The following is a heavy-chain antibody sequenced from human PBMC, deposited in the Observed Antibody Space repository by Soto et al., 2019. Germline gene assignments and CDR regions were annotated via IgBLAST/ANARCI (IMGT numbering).Heavy chain of an antibody. CDR3: TKEHSNYPDTWLAP. V-gene: IGHV3-23*01. J-gene: IGHJ5*02. CDR2: IDSGGGKT. Sequence: GSLRLSCVASGFTFSNHAMSFVRQTPGTGLEWVSAIDSGGGKTYYADSVKGRFTISRDNSMNILYLQMDSLRAEDTAIYFCTKEHSNYPDTWLAPWGQGTRVPVSS. D-gene: IGHD4-4*01. CDR1: GFTFSNHA.